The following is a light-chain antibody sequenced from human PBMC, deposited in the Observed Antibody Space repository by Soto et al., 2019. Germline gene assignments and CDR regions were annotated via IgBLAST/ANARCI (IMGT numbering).Light chain of an antibody. J-gene: IGLJ3*02. CDR2: EVS. CDR3: SSYTSLAV. Sequence: QSVLTQPASVSGSPGQSITISCTGTSSDVGGYNYVSWYQQHPGKAPKLMIYEVSNRPSGVSNRFSGSKSGNTASLTISGLQAEDEADYYCSSYTSLAVFGGGTKLTVL. CDR1: SSDVGGYNY. V-gene: IGLV2-14*01.